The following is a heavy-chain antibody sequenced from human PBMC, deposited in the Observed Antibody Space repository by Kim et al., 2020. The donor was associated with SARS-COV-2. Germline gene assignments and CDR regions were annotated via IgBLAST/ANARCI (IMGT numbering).Heavy chain of an antibody. V-gene: IGHV4-34*01. CDR1: GGSFSGYY. D-gene: IGHD3-10*01. CDR3: ARGPSGLR. J-gene: IGHJ4*02. Sequence: SETLSLTCAVYGGSFSGYYWSWIRQPPGKGLEWIGEINHSGSTNYNPSLKSRVTISVDTSKNQFSLKLSSVTAADTAVYYCARGPSGLRWGQGTLVTVSS. CDR2: INHSGST.